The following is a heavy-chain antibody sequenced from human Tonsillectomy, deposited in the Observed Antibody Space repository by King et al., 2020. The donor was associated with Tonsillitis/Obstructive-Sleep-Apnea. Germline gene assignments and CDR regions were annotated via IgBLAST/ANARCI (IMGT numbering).Heavy chain of an antibody. D-gene: IGHD4-17*01. CDR3: ATDDYGATGDAFDI. CDR2: LNSDGSST. V-gene: IGHV3-74*01. Sequence: VQLVESGGGLVQPGGSLRLSCAASGFTFSSYWRHWVRQAPRKGLVLFSRLNSDGSSTSYAVAVKGRFTISRDNAKNTLYLQMNSLRAEDTAVYYCATDDYGATGDAFDIWGQGTMVTVSS. J-gene: IGHJ3*02. CDR1: GFTFSSYW.